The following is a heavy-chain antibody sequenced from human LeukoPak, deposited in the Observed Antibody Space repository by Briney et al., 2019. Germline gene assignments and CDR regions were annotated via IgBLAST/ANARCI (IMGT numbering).Heavy chain of an antibody. CDR3: AREDIVVVVAATGWFDP. D-gene: IGHD2-15*01. CDR1: GYTFTGDY. V-gene: IGHV1-2*02. Sequence: ASVKVSCKASGYTFTGDYMHWVRQAPGQGLEWMGWINPRSGGTKYAQKFQGRVTMTRDTSINTAYIELSRLRSDDTAVYYCAREDIVVVVAATGWFDPWGQGTLVTVSS. CDR2: INPRSGGT. J-gene: IGHJ5*02.